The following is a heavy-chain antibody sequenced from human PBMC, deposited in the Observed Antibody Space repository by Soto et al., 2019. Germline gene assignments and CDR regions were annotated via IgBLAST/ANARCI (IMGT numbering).Heavy chain of an antibody. V-gene: IGHV1-69*15. Sequence: QVQLVQSGAEVKKPGSPVKVSCKASGGTFSTYAITWVRQAPGQGLEWMGTIIPIFGTVKYAQNFQGRVTITADESTSTAYMELSSLKSEDTAVFYCARDDPGSCSGGSCIYYSGMDVWGQGTSVTVSS. CDR1: GGTFSTYA. CDR3: ARDDPGSCSGGSCIYYSGMDV. D-gene: IGHD2-15*01. J-gene: IGHJ6*02. CDR2: IIPIFGTV.